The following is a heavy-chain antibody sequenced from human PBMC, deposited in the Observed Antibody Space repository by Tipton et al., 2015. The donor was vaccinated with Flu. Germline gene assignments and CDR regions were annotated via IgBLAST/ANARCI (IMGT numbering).Heavy chain of an antibody. CDR3: AWYLGRTTVTEMGY. D-gene: IGHD4-17*01. Sequence: QVQLVQSGAEVKKPGASVKVSCKASGYTFTSYAMHWVRQAPGQRLEWMGWINAGNGNTKYSQKFQGRVNITRDTSASTAYMELSILRSEETAAYYGAWYLGRTTVTEMGYWGQGILVTVSS. V-gene: IGHV1-3*01. J-gene: IGHJ4*02. CDR1: GYTFTSYA. CDR2: INAGNGNT.